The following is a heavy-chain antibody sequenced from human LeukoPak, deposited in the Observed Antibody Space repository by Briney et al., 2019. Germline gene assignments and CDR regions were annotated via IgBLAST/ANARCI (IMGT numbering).Heavy chain of an antibody. CDR1: GGSISSTSYY. Sequence: PSETLSLTCAVSGGSISSTSYYWGWIRQPPGKGLEWIGSIYYSGSTYYNPSLKSRVTISVDTSKNQFSLKLSSVTAADTAVYYCCGSRFGSGGSCYGYWGQGTLVTVSS. CDR2: IYYSGST. CDR3: CGSRFGSGGSCYGY. V-gene: IGHV4-39*07. J-gene: IGHJ4*02. D-gene: IGHD2-15*01.